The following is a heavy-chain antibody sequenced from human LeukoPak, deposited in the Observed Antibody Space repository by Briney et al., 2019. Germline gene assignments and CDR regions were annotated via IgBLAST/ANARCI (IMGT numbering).Heavy chain of an antibody. CDR1: GINFITYA. D-gene: IGHD6-6*01. CDR2: ISDDGVNK. CDR3: ARGSRSSSWGGGAFDI. J-gene: IGHJ3*02. V-gene: IGHV3-30-3*01. Sequence: GGSLRLSCAASGINFITYALHWVRQAPGKGLEWVAVISDDGVNKYFAESVKGRFTISRDNSKKTLYLQMSSLRVEDTAIYYCARGSRSSSWGGGAFDIWGQGTAVTVSS.